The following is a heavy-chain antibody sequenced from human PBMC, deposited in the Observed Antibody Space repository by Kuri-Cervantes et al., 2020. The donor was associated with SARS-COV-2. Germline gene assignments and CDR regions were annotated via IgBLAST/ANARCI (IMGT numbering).Heavy chain of an antibody. CDR3: ERFHHFDY. Sequence: GSLRLSCTVPGGPISSSSYYWGWIRQPPGKGLEWIGSIYYSGSTYYNPSLKSRVTISVDTSKNQLSLKQSSVTAADTAVYYCERFHHFDYWGQGTLVTVSS. CDR1: GGPISSSSYY. CDR2: IYYSGST. J-gene: IGHJ4*02. V-gene: IGHV4-39*01.